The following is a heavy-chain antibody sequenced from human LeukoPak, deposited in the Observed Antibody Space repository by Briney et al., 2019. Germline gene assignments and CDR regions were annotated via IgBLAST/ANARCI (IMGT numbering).Heavy chain of an antibody. CDR2: IFYGGST. CDR1: GGSISSSNYY. D-gene: IGHD4-17*01. J-gene: IGHJ3*02. V-gene: IGHV4-39*07. Sequence: SETLSLTCTVSGGSISSSNYYWGWIRQPPGKGLEWIGSIFYGGSTYYNPSLKSRVIMSVDTSKYQISLTLNSVTAADTAVYYCARAAYGDYPGNAFDIWGQGTMVTVSS. CDR3: ARAAYGDYPGNAFDI.